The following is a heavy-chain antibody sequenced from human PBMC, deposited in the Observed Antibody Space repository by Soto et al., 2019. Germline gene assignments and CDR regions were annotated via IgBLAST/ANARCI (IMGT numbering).Heavy chain of an antibody. CDR1: GGSISSSSYY. D-gene: IGHD1-1*01. V-gene: IGHV4-39*01. J-gene: IGHJ6*02. CDR2: IYYSGST. CDR3: ARTPLNNWNDGTYYYYGMDV. Sequence: PSETLSLTCTVSGGSISSSSYYWGWIRQPPGKGLEWIGSIYYSGSTYYNPSLKSRVTISVDTSKNQFSLKLSSVTAADTAVCYCARTPLNNWNDGTYYYYGMDVWGQGTTVTVSS.